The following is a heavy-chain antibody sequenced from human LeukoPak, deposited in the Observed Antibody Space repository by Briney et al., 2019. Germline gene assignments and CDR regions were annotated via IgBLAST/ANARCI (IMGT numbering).Heavy chain of an antibody. CDR1: GFTFSTYA. CDR3: AKDRMTTVVTPEDLDY. J-gene: IGHJ4*02. CDR2: LSGSGVST. Sequence: QPGGSLRLSCAASGFTFSTYAMSWVRQAPGKGLEWVSSLSGSGVSTYYADSVRGRFSISRDNSKNTLFLQLNSLRAEDKGVYFCAKDRMTTVVTPEDLDYWGQGTLVTVSS. V-gene: IGHV3-23*01. D-gene: IGHD4-23*01.